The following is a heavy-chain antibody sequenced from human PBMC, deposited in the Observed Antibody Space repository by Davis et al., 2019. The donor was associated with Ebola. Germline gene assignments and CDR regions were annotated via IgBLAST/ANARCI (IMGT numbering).Heavy chain of an antibody. CDR3: ARGDDFWSGCSFDP. V-gene: IGHV4-34*01. CDR2: INHSGST. D-gene: IGHD3-3*01. Sequence: PSETLSLTCAVYGGSFSGYYWSWIRQPPGKGLEWIGEINHSGSTNYNPSLKSRVTISVDTSKNQFSLKLSSVTAADTAVYYCARGDDFWSGCSFDPWGQGTLVTVSS. J-gene: IGHJ5*02. CDR1: GGSFSGYY.